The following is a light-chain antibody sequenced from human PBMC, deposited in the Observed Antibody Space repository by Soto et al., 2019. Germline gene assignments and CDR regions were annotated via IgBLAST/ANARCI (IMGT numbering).Light chain of an antibody. CDR3: QQYYNCPRYDALPLFT. CDR1: HDISDC. Sequence: DLQMTQSPSSLSASAGDRVTITCQASHDISDCLNWYQQKPGKAPKLLIYDASNLETGVPSRFHGRGSVSDVTYTISSMMDENIGTYYCQQYYNCPRYDALPLFTFGPGPKVDIK. J-gene: IGKJ3*01. V-gene: IGKV1-33*01. CDR2: DAS.